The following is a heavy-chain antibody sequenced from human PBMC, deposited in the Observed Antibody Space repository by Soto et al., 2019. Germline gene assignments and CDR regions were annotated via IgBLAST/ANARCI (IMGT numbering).Heavy chain of an antibody. Sequence: SETLSLTCTVSGGSISSYYWSWIRQPPGKGLEWIGYIYYSGSTYYNPSLKSRVTISVDTSKNQFSLKLSSVTAADTAVYYCARAPRVVTDVGGQGTTVTVSS. V-gene: IGHV4-59*08. CDR3: ARAPRVVTDV. CDR1: GGSISSYY. D-gene: IGHD2-15*01. J-gene: IGHJ6*02. CDR2: IYYSGST.